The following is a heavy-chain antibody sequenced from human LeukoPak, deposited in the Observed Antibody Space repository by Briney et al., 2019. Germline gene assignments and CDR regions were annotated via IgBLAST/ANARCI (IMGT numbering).Heavy chain of an antibody. CDR3: ARTYYYYYYMDV. CDR2: IYTSGST. J-gene: IGHJ6*03. V-gene: IGHV4-4*07. Sequence: SETLSLTCTVSGGSINSYYWSWIRQPAGKGLEWIGRIYTSGSTNYNPSLKSRVTISVDTSKNQFSLKLSSVTAADTAVYYCARTYYYYYYMDVWGKGTTVTVSS. CDR1: GGSINSYY.